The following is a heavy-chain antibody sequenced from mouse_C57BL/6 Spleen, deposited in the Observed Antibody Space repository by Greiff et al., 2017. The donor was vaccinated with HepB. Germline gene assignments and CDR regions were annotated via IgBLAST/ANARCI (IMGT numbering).Heavy chain of an antibody. Sequence: EVKLMESGGGLVKPGGSLKLSCAASGFTFSSYAMSWVRQTPEKRLEWVATISDGGSYTYYPDNVKGRFTISRDNAKNNLYLQMSHLKSEDTAMYYCARDRDYGTLFDYWGQGTTLTVSS. CDR3: ARDRDYGTLFDY. J-gene: IGHJ2*01. D-gene: IGHD1-1*01. CDR1: GFTFSSYA. V-gene: IGHV5-4*01. CDR2: ISDGGSYT.